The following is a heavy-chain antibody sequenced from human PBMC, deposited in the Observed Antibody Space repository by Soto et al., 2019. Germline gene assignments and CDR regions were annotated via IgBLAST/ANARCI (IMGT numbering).Heavy chain of an antibody. CDR3: ASVETQTYSSGMYV. D-gene: IGHD2-15*01. CDR2: IIPIFGTA. CDR1: GGTFSSYA. V-gene: IGHV1-69*13. Sequence: GASVKVSCKASGGTFSSYAISWVRQAPGQGLEWMGGIIPIFGTADYAQKFQGRVTITADESTSTAYMELSSLRSEDTAVYYCASVETQTYSSGMYVCGQGTTVTVSS. J-gene: IGHJ6*02.